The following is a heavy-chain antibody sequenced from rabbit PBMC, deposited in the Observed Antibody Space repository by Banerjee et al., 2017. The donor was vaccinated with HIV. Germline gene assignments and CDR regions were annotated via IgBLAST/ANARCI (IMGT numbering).Heavy chain of an antibody. CDR3: ARHPAGDSL. V-gene: IGHV1S45*01. CDR2: INIGGGRT. D-gene: IGHD7-1*01. CDR1: GFDFSSSYY. J-gene: IGHJ4*01. Sequence: QEQLVESGGGLVQPEGSLTLTCKASGFDFSSSYYMWWVRQAPGKGLEWIARINIGGGRTDYASWAKGRFTISKTSSTTVTLQMTSLTGADTATYFCARHPAGDSLWGPGTLVTVS.